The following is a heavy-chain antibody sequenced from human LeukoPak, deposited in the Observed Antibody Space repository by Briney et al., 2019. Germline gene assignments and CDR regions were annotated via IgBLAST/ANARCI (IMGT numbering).Heavy chain of an antibody. CDR1: GFTFSSYA. D-gene: IGHD3-16*02. CDR3: AGVTFGGVIVTYNWSDP. Sequence: GGSLRLSCAASGFTFSSYAMHWVRQAPGKGLEWVAVISYDGSNKYYADSVKGRFTISRDNSKNTLYLQMNSLRAEDTAVYYCAGVTFGGVIVTYNWSDPWGQGTLVTVSS. V-gene: IGHV3-30*14. J-gene: IGHJ5*02. CDR2: ISYDGSNK.